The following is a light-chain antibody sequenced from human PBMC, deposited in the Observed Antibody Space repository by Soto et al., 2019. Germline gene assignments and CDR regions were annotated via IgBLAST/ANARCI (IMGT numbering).Light chain of an antibody. V-gene: IGKV3-20*01. Sequence: EVVMAQSPATLSVSPGEGVTLSCRASQGIGDTLAWYQHKPGQTPRLLIYDASSRATGIPDRFSGSGSGTDFTLTITRLEPEDFAVYYCQQYGSSPWTFGQGTKVDIK. CDR2: DAS. J-gene: IGKJ1*01. CDR1: QGIGDT. CDR3: QQYGSSPWT.